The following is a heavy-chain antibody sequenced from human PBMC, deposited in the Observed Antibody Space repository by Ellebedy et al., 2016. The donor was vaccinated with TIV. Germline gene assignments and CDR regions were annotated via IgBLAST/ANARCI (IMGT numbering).Heavy chain of an antibody. CDR3: ARVGVTIFGVVSLDY. V-gene: IGHV3-23*01. Sequence: GGSLRLXCAASGFAFSSYAMSWVRQAPGKGLEWVSVIRGSGDSTYYADSVKGRFSISRDNALNSLYLQMNSLRDEDTAVHYCARVGVTIFGVVSLDYWGQGTLVTVSS. CDR1: GFAFSSYA. J-gene: IGHJ4*02. CDR2: IRGSGDST. D-gene: IGHD3-3*01.